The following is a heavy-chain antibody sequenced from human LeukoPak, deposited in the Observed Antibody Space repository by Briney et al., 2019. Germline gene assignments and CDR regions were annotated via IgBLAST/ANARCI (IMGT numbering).Heavy chain of an antibody. CDR2: ISSSSSYI. V-gene: IGHV3-21*04. J-gene: IGHJ4*02. D-gene: IGHD6-6*01. CDR1: GFTFSSYS. CDR3: AKSGQLAPYFDY. Sequence: GGSLRLSCAASGFTFSSYSMNWVRQAPGKGLEWVSSISSSSSYIYYADSVKGRFTISRDNAKNSLYLQMNSLRAEDTAVYYCAKSGQLAPYFDYWGQGTLVTVSS.